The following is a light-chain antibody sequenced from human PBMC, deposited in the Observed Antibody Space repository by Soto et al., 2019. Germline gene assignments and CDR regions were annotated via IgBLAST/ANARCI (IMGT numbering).Light chain of an antibody. CDR3: SSYTRTSTLFV. J-gene: IGLJ1*01. Sequence: QSALTQPASVSGSPGQSITISCTGTSSNVGISNLVSWYQQRPGKAPKLMIYEGSKRPSGVSDRFSGSKSGNTASLTISGLQAEDEADFYCSSYTRTSTLFVFGTGTKLTVL. CDR1: SSNVGISNL. CDR2: EGS. V-gene: IGLV2-14*02.